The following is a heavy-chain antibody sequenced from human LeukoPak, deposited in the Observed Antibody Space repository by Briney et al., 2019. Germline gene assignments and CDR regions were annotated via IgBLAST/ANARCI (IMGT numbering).Heavy chain of an antibody. D-gene: IGHD2-2*01. V-gene: IGHV3-11*01. CDR2: ISSSGSTI. CDR3: ARDSSTRYYYYGMDV. J-gene: IGHJ6*02. Sequence: PGGSLRLSCAASGFTFSDYYMGWIRPAPGKGLEWVSYISSSGSTIYYPDTVKGRFTISRDNTKNSLYLQMNSLRAEDTAVYYCARDSSTRYYYYGMDVWGQGTTVTVSS. CDR1: GFTFSDYY.